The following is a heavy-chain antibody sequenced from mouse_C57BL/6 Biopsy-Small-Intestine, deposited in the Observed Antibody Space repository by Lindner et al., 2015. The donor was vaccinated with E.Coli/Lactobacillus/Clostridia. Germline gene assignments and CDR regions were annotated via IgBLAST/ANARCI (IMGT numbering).Heavy chain of an antibody. J-gene: IGHJ3*01. V-gene: IGHV1-74*01. Sequence: SVKVSCKASGYTFISYIMHWVRQAPGQRLEWLGWINPDNGDTNYSQEFQDRVTITRDTSASTVYMEVSSLRSEDSAVYYCARGILRSAYNKSPAGYRGQGSLVTVS. CDR3: ARGILRSAYNKSPAGY. CDR1: GYTFISYI. CDR2: INPDNGDT. D-gene: IGHD3-1*01.